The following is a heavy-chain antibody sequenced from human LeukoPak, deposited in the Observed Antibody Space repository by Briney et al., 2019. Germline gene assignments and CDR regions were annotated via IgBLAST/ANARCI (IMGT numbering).Heavy chain of an antibody. Sequence: PGRSLRLSCAASGFTFSSYAMHWVRQAPGKGLEWVAVISYDGSNKYYADSVKGRFTISRDNSKNTLYLQMNSPRAEDTAVYYCARDSEVVTYYYYYGMDVWGQGTTVTVSS. CDR2: ISYDGSNK. CDR1: GFTFSSYA. CDR3: ARDSEVVTYYYYYGMDV. J-gene: IGHJ6*02. V-gene: IGHV3-30-3*01. D-gene: IGHD3-22*01.